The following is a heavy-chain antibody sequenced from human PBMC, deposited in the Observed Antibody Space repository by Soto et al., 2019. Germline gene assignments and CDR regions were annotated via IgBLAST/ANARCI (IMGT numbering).Heavy chain of an antibody. CDR3: ARGGVDYYDSSGYYFSPYYFDY. CDR2: IYYSGST. Sequence: PSETLSLTCSVSGASISSYYWSWIRQPPGKGLEWIGYIYYSGSTNYNPSLKSRVTISVDTSKSQFSLKLSSVTAADTAVYYCARGGVDYYDSSGYYFSPYYFDYWGQGTLVTVSS. CDR1: GASISSYY. V-gene: IGHV4-59*12. J-gene: IGHJ4*02. D-gene: IGHD3-22*01.